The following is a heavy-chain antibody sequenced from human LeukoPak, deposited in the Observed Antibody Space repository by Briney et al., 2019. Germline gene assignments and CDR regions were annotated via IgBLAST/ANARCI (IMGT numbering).Heavy chain of an antibody. Sequence: PGGSLRLSCAASGFTFSTYSINWVRQAPGKGLEWISYISSSSNTIYFADSVKGRFTLSRDNARNSLYLQMNSLRAEDTAVYYCARGDYGDNVGRINWFDPWGQGTLVTVSS. D-gene: IGHD4-23*01. V-gene: IGHV3-48*01. CDR3: ARGDYGDNVGRINWFDP. J-gene: IGHJ5*02. CDR2: ISSSSNTI. CDR1: GFTFSTYS.